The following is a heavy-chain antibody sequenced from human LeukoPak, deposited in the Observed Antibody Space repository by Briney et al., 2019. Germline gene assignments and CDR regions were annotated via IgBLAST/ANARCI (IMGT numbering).Heavy chain of an antibody. CDR1: GGSISSSSYY. Sequence: PSETLSLTCTVSGGSISSSSYYWGWIRQPPGEGLEWIGSIYYSGSTDYNPSLKSRVTISVDTSKNQFSLKLSSVTAADTAMYYCASFPMGFSGFYWGQGTLVTVSP. D-gene: IGHD6-25*01. CDR3: ASFPMGFSGFY. CDR2: IYYSGST. J-gene: IGHJ4*02. V-gene: IGHV4-39*01.